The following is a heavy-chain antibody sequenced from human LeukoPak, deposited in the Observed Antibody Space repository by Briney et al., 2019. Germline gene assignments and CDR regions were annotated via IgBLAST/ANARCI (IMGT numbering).Heavy chain of an antibody. D-gene: IGHD3-10*02. CDR2: ITRTSIYI. V-gene: IGHV3-21*01. CDR3: AELGITMIGGV. Sequence: PGGSLRLSCAASGFTFSSYTMTWVRQAPGKGLEWVSSITRTSIYIYYADSVKGRFTISRDNAKNSLYLQMNSLRAEDTAVYYCAELGITMIGGVWGKGTTVTISS. J-gene: IGHJ6*04. CDR1: GFTFSSYT.